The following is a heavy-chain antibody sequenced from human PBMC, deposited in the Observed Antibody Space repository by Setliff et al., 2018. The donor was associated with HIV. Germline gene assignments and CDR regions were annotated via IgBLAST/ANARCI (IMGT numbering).Heavy chain of an antibody. CDR2: ITYSGST. J-gene: IGHJ3*02. V-gene: IGHV4-59*01. CDR1: GGSISGYY. D-gene: IGHD6-13*01. CDR3: ASHAPYTSSWNAAAFDI. Sequence: SETLSLTCTVSGGSISGYYWSWIRQPPGKGLEWIGYITYSGSTKYNPSLKSRVTISIDTSKNQFSLKLSSVTPADAAVYYCASHAPYTSSWNAAAFDIWGQGTMVTVS.